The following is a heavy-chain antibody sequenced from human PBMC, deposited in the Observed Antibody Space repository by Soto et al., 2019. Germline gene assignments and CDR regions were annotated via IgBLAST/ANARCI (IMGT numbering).Heavy chain of an antibody. V-gene: IGHV4-59*01. D-gene: IGHD2-8*01. CDR1: GGSMRSYY. CDR2: VFYSGNT. J-gene: IGHJ6*02. Sequence: SETLSLTCNVSGGSMRSYYWTWIRQSPGKGLEWLGNVFYSGNTNLNPSLRDRLSISVDTSKNKFSLMLNSVTAADTAVYYCARDLICCGMDVWGQGTTVTVSS. CDR3: ARDLICCGMDV.